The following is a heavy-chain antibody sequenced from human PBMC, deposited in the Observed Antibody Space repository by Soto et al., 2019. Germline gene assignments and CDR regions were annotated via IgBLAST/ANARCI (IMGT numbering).Heavy chain of an antibody. Sequence: GESLKISCKGSGYSFSSFWIGWVRQMPGKGLELIGIIYPGDSDIRYSPSFEGQVTMSADRSSSTAYLQWSSLKASDTAMYYCAKHTTYRLYGMAVWGQGTTVTVSS. CDR1: GYSFSSFW. CDR2: IYPGDSDI. J-gene: IGHJ6*02. D-gene: IGHD1-1*01. CDR3: AKHTTYRLYGMAV. V-gene: IGHV5-51*01.